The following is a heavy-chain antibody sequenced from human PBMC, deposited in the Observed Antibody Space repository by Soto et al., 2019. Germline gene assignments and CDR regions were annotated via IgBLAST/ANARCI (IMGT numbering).Heavy chain of an antibody. J-gene: IGHJ4*02. V-gene: IGHV4-39*01. CDR1: GDSFSRNSYY. CDR2: MYYSGDT. D-gene: IGHD6-19*01. Sequence: QLQLQESGPGLVKPSETLSLTCSVSGDSFSRNSYYWGWIRQPPGKGLEWIGSMYYSGDTYYNPSLKSRVTISVDTSKNQFSLKLTSVTAADTAVYYCARLETSGWYSNFDYWGQGTLVTVSS. CDR3: ARLETSGWYSNFDY.